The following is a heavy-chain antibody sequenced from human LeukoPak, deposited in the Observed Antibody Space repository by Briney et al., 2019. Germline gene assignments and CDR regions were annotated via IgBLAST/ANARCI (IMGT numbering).Heavy chain of an antibody. D-gene: IGHD2-2*01. CDR1: GFTFSSYG. CDR3: AREGVSTSCYDY. CDR2: IWYDGSNK. J-gene: IGHJ4*02. Sequence: GGSLRLSCAGSGFTFSSYGMHWVRQAPGKGLEWVAVIWYDGSNKYYADSVKGRFTISRDNSKNTLYLQMNSLRAEDTAVYYCAREGVSTSCYDYWGQGTLVTVSS. V-gene: IGHV3-33*08.